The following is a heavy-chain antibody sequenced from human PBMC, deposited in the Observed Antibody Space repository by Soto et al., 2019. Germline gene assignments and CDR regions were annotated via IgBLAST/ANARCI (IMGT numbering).Heavy chain of an antibody. D-gene: IGHD1-1*01. J-gene: IGHJ6*02. CDR1: GGSISSSNW. CDR3: AREVLERQIYGMDV. Sequence: SETLSLTCAVSGGSISSSNWWSWVRQPPGKGLEWIGEIYHSGSTNYNPSLKSRVTISVDKSKNQFSLKLSSVTAADTAVYYCAREVLERQIYGMDVWGQGTTVTVSS. V-gene: IGHV4-4*02. CDR2: IYHSGST.